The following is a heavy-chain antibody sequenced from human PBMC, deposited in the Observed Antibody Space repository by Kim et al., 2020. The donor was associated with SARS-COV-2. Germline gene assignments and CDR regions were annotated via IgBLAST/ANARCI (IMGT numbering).Heavy chain of an antibody. CDR2: IHAGNGNT. D-gene: IGHD3-22*01. V-gene: IGHV1-3*01. CDR1: GYTFSSYG. J-gene: IGHJ4*01. Sequence: ASVKVSCKASGYTFSSYGIHWVRQAPGQRLEWMGWIHAGNGNTKYSQKVQGRVTITRDTSASTAYMELSSLRSEDTAVYYCARQSSAYGDWGHGTLVT. CDR3: ARQSSAYGD.